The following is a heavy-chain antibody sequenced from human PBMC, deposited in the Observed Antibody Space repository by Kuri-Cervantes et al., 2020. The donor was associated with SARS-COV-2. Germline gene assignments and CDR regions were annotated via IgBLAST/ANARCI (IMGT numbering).Heavy chain of an antibody. CDR1: GYSFTSYW. Sequence: GESLKISCKGSGYSFTSYWISWVRQMPGKGLEWMGRIDPSDSYTNYSPSFQGHVTISADKSISTAYLQWSSLKASDTAMYYCAKLETGIVGATQVNYYYYGMDVWGQGTTVTVSS. D-gene: IGHD1-26*01. J-gene: IGHJ6*02. CDR2: IDPSDSYT. CDR3: AKLETGIVGATQVNYYYYGMDV. V-gene: IGHV5-10-1*01.